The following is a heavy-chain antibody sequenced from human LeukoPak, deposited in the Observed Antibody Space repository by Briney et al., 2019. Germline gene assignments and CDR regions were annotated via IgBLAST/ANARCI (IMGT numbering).Heavy chain of an antibody. CDR2: ISFDGSDK. CDR1: WFTFRSYC. CDR3: ARRNHYDSQELDY. D-gene: IGHD3-22*01. V-gene: IGHV3-30*19. Sequence: GGSLRRSCAASWFTFRSYCMHWVRQAPGKGVEWVAFISFDGSDKYYADSVKGRFTISRDNSKNTLYLQMKSLRAEDRAVYYCARRNHYDSQELDYWREGTLVTVPS. J-gene: IGHJ4*02.